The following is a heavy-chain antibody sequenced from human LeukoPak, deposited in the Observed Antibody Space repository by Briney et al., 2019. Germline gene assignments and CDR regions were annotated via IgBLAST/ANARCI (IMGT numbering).Heavy chain of an antibody. CDR1: GFTFSNYV. CDR2: ISYDGSNK. CDR3: ARRWLGDPYGMDV. Sequence: GGSLRLSCAASGFTFSNYVMHWVRQAPGKGLEWVAVISYDGSNKYYADSVKGRFTVSRDNSKDTLYLEINSLRGEDTATYYCARRWLGDPYGMDVWGQGTTVTVSS. D-gene: IGHD3-10*01. V-gene: IGHV3-30-3*01. J-gene: IGHJ6*02.